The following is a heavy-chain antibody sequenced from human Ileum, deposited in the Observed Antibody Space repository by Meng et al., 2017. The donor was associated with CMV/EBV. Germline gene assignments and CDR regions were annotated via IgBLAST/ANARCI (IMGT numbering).Heavy chain of an antibody. J-gene: IGHJ6*02. Sequence: GGSLRLSCAASGFTFSSYSMNWVRQAPGKGLEWVSSISSSSSYIYYADSVKGRFTISRDNAKNSLYLQMNSLRAEDTAVYYCARDLVVAAAYYYYSMDVWGQGTTVTVSS. V-gene: IGHV3-21*01. CDR1: GFTFSSYS. CDR2: ISSSSSYI. D-gene: IGHD2-15*01. CDR3: ARDLVVAAAYYYYSMDV.